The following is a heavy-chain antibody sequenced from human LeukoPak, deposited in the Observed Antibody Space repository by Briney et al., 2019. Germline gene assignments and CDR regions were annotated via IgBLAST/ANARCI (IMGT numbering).Heavy chain of an antibody. CDR3: ARDDIVGSVDFDY. V-gene: IGHV1-2*02. CDR1: GFPFSDFY. J-gene: IGHJ4*02. D-gene: IGHD1-26*01. Sequence: VSVKVSCKASGFPFSDFYIHWVRQAPGQGLEWMGWINPNSGDTKYTQRFQGRVTMTRDTSISTAYMEMTSLRYDDTAVYYCARDDIVGSVDFDYWGQGTLVTVSS. CDR2: INPNSGDT.